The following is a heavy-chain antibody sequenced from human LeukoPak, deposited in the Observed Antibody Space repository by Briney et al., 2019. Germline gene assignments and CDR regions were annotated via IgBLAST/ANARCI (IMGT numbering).Heavy chain of an antibody. Sequence: PSETPSLTCTVSGGSISSCSYHWGRIRQPPGKGLEWIGSIYYSGSTYYNPSLKRRVTISVDNSKNQLSLQLTSVTAADTAVYYCARAVWFGEGHDYWGQGTLVTVSS. CDR1: GGSISSCSYH. CDR2: IYYSGST. V-gene: IGHV4-39*01. CDR3: ARAVWFGEGHDY. D-gene: IGHD3-10*01. J-gene: IGHJ4*02.